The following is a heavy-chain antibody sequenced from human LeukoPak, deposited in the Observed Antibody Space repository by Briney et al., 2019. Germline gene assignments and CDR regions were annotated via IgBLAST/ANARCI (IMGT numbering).Heavy chain of an antibody. Sequence: GGSLRLSCAASGFTFSSYWMCWVRQAPGKGLEWVANIKQDGSEKNYVDSVKGRFTISRDNAKNSLYLQMNSLRAEDTALYHCARTSDYYYYMDVWGKGTTVTVSS. CDR3: ARTSDYYYYMDV. CDR2: IKQDGSEK. V-gene: IGHV3-7*03. J-gene: IGHJ6*03. CDR1: GFTFSSYW. D-gene: IGHD6-6*01.